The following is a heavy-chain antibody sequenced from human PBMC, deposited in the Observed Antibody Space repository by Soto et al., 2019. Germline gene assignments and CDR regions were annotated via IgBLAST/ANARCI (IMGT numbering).Heavy chain of an antibody. CDR2: IIPIFGTA. J-gene: IGHJ6*02. Sequence: SVKVSCKASGGTFSSYAISWVRQAPGQGLEWMGGIIPIFGTANYAQKFQGRVTITADESTSTAYMELSSLRSEDTAVYYCARGSFRLLTRLYYYYYGMDVWGQGTTVTVSS. D-gene: IGHD3-22*01. CDR1: GGTFSSYA. V-gene: IGHV1-69*13. CDR3: ARGSFRLLTRLYYYYYGMDV.